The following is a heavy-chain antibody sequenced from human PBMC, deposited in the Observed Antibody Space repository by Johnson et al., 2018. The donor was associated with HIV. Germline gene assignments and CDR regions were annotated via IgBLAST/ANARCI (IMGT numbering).Heavy chain of an antibody. Sequence: VQLVESGGGLVQPGGSLRLSCAASGFTFSRYWMSWVRQAPGKGLEWVANINQDGSEKYYVDSVKGRFTISRDNAKNSLYLQMNSLRAEDTAVYYCARDISDSAWGDAFDIWGQGTMVTVSP. CDR1: GFTFSRYW. J-gene: IGHJ3*02. CDR2: INQDGSEK. CDR3: ARDISDSAWGDAFDI. D-gene: IGHD3-16*01. V-gene: IGHV3-7*01.